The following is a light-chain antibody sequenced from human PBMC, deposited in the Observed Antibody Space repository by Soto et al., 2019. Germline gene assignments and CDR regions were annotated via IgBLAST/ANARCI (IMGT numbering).Light chain of an antibody. Sequence: IVLTQSPATLSLSVGERATLSCGASQNINNNFVAWYQKKPGLAPRLLIFDASFRAPGIPDRFSGSGSGNAFILTSGRLEPEDSAVYFCHHPGDSPTCGGGTEVEIK. CDR3: HHPGDSPT. CDR2: DAS. J-gene: IGKJ4*01. CDR1: QNINNNF. V-gene: IGKV3D-20*01.